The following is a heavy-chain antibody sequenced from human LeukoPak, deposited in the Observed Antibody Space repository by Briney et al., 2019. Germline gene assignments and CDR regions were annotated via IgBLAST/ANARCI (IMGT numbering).Heavy chain of an antibody. V-gene: IGHV4-4*07. CDR1: GGSISNYY. Sequence: SETLSLTCTVSGGSISNYYWSWIRQPAGKGLEWIGRIYTSGSTNYNPSLKSRVTMSVDTSKNQFSLKLSSVTAADTAVYYCARDSGQWLVRGTFDYWGQGTLVTVSS. D-gene: IGHD6-19*01. CDR2: IYTSGST. CDR3: ARDSGQWLVRGTFDY. J-gene: IGHJ4*02.